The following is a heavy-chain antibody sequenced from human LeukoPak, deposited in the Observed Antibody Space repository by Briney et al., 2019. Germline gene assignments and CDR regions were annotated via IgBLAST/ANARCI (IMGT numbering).Heavy chain of an antibody. CDR2: IIPIFGTA. D-gene: IGHD6-6*01. CDR3: ARDGGIAAPSGPNFDY. V-gene: IGHV1-69*05. J-gene: IGHJ4*02. CDR1: GGTFSSYA. Sequence: AASVKVSCKASGGTFSSYAISWVRQAPGQGLEWMGRIIPIFGTANYAQKFQGRGTITTDESTSTAYMELSSLRSEDTAVYYCARDGGIAAPSGPNFDYWGQGTLVTVSS.